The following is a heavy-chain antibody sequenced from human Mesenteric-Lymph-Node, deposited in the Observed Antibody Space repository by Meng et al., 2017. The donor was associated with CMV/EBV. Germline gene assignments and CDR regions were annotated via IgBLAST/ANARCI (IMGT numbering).Heavy chain of an antibody. CDR1: YLSTGAYY. CDR2: VDYSGRT. J-gene: IGHJ4*02. Sequence: YLSTGAYYWTWIRQPPGKGLEWIGYVDYSGRTKYNPSLKSRVTISEDSSRNQFSLRLTSVTAADTATYYCARESTDVDIVATREIRRGQGQLVTVSS. D-gene: IGHD5-12*01. CDR3: ARESTDVDIVATREIR. V-gene: IGHV4-61*08.